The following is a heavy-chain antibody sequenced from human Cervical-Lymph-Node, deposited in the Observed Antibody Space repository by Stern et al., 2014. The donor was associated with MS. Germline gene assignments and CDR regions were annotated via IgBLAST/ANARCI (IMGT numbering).Heavy chain of an antibody. CDR1: GYTFANYW. J-gene: IGHJ4*02. V-gene: IGHV5-51*03. CDR2: IYPGDSDT. CDR3: ARRATEAWHFDN. Sequence: EVQLVESGAEVKKPGESLKISCKGSGYTFANYWIGWVRQMPGKGLEWMGIIYPGDSDTRNSPSFQGQVTLSVATSISTAYLHWTGRKASDTAIYYCARRATEAWHFDNWGQGTLVTVSS.